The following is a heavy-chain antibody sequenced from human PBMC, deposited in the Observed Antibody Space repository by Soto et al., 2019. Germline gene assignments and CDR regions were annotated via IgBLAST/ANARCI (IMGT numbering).Heavy chain of an antibody. D-gene: IGHD3-3*02. Sequence: QLQLQESGPGLVKPSETLSLTCSVSGGSISSSSYFLGWIRQPPGKVLEWIGSISYSGSTYSNPSLKSRVTVSVDTSKNQFSLRLSSVTAADTAVYYCARHPRAFWFDPWGQGTLVTVSS. J-gene: IGHJ5*02. CDR2: ISYSGST. CDR1: GGSISSSSYF. CDR3: ARHPRAFWFDP. V-gene: IGHV4-39*01.